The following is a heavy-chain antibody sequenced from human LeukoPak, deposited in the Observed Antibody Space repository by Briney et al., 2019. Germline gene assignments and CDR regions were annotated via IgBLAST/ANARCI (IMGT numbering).Heavy chain of an antibody. D-gene: IGHD4-23*01. Sequence: GGSLRLSCAASGFTFSSYAMHWVRQAPGKGLEWVAVISYDGSNKYYADSVKGRFTISRDNSKNTLYLQMNSLRAEDTAVYYCARADYGGNQFDYWGQGTLVTVSS. CDR1: GFTFSSYA. CDR2: ISYDGSNK. CDR3: ARADYGGNQFDY. V-gene: IGHV3-30-3*01. J-gene: IGHJ4*02.